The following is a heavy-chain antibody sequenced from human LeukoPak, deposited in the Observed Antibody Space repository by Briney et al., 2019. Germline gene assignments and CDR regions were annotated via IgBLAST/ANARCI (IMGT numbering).Heavy chain of an antibody. CDR1: GYTFTSYG. V-gene: IGHV1-18*01. J-gene: IGHJ6*03. Sequence: ASVKVSCKASGYTFTSYGISWVRQAPGQGREWMGWISAYNGNTNYAQKLQGRVTMTTDTSTSTAYMELRSLRSDDTAVYYCARSYCGGDCYYYYYMDVWGKGTTVTVSS. D-gene: IGHD2-21*02. CDR2: ISAYNGNT. CDR3: ARSYCGGDCYYYYYMDV.